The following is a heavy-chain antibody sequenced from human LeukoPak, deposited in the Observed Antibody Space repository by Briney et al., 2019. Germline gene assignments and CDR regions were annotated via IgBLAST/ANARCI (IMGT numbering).Heavy chain of an antibody. D-gene: IGHD2/OR15-2a*01. CDR2: LSYTGKT. CDR1: GASVGTSH. Sequence: PSETLSLTCVVSGASVGTSHWNWIRQLPGKGLEWIGCLSYTGKTDYNPSFASRVTISLGTSKNQVSLKLRSVTTADTATYFCSEGYFEPFAHWGQGILVAVSS. CDR3: SEGYFEPFAH. V-gene: IGHV4-59*02. J-gene: IGHJ4*02.